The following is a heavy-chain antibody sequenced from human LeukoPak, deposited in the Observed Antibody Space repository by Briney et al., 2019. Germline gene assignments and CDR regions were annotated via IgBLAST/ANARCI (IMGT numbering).Heavy chain of an antibody. V-gene: IGHV3-53*01. J-gene: IGHJ2*01. D-gene: IGHD3-10*01. CDR2: IDNIDNT. Sequence: TGGSLRLSCAASGFTFSDYYMSWIRQAPGKGLEWVSIIDNIDNTDYADSVKGRFTISRDNSKNTLNLQMNSLRAEDTAVYYCARVTLGFGRYFDLWGRGTLVTVSS. CDR1: GFTFSDYY. CDR3: ARVTLGFGRYFDL.